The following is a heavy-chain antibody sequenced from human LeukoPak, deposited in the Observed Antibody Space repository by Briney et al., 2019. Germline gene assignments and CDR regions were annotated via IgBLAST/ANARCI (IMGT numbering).Heavy chain of an antibody. Sequence: GGSLRLSCAASGFTFSHYWMSWVRQAPGKGLEWVANIKQDGSEKYYVDSVKGRFTISRDNAKDSMYLQMNSLRAEDTAVYYCARETDIVVVPAAIRETYYFDYWGQGTLVTVSS. V-gene: IGHV3-7*01. CDR1: GFTFSHYW. D-gene: IGHD2-2*02. J-gene: IGHJ4*02. CDR3: ARETDIVVVPAAIRETYYFDY. CDR2: IKQDGSEK.